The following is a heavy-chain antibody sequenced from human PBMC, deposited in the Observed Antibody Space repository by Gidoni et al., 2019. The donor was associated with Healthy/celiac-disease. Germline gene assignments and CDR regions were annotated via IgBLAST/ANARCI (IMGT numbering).Heavy chain of an antibody. Sequence: EVQLVESGGGLVQPGGSLRLSCAASGFTFSSYEMNWVRQAPGKGLEWVSYISSSGSTIYYADSVKGRFTISRDNAKNSLYLQMNSLRAEDTAVYYCARRGRKMFYYYYGMDVWGQGTTVTVSS. CDR2: ISSSGSTI. D-gene: IGHD3-10*01. CDR1: GFTFSSYE. V-gene: IGHV3-48*03. J-gene: IGHJ6*02. CDR3: ARRGRKMFYYYYGMDV.